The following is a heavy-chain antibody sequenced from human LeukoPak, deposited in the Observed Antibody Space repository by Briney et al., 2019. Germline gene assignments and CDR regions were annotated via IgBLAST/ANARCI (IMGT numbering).Heavy chain of an antibody. J-gene: IGHJ4*02. CDR1: GFTFSSYS. V-gene: IGHV3-30*02. CDR2: IRYDGSNK. Sequence: GGSLRLSCAASGFTFSSYSMNWVRQAPGKGLEWVAFIRYDGSNKYYADSVKGRFTISRDNSKNTLYLQMNSLRAEDTAVYYCAKDLGQQLVLRGFDYWGQGTLVTVSS. D-gene: IGHD6-13*01. CDR3: AKDLGQQLVLRGFDY.